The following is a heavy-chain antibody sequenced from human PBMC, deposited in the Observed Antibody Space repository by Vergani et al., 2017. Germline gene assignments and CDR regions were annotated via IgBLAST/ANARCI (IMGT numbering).Heavy chain of an antibody. D-gene: IGHD5-12*01. CDR3: TKGSVYYHDSAGHGYDPYTGFDL. CDR1: GFTFSSYA. Sequence: EVQLLESGGGLVQPGGSLRLSCGASGFTFSSYAMTWVRQAPGKGLEWVSGISWNSGAVDYADSVRGRFTISRDNAKNSLFLEMNSLRFEDTAVYFCTKGSVYYHDSAGHGYDPYTGFDLWGQGTLVTVSS. V-gene: IGHV3-9*01. CDR2: ISWNSGAV. J-gene: IGHJ3*01.